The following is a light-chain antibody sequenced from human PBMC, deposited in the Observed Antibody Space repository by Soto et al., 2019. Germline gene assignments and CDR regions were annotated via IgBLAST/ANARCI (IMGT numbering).Light chain of an antibody. CDR2: GAS. V-gene: IGKV3-15*01. Sequence: EIVMPQSPATLSVSPGERATLSCRASQSISSNLAWYQQKPGQAPRLLIYGASTRATGIPARFSGSGPGTEFTLTITSLQSEDFAVYYCQQYNNWPLTFGGGTKVDIK. CDR3: QQYNNWPLT. J-gene: IGKJ4*01. CDR1: QSISSN.